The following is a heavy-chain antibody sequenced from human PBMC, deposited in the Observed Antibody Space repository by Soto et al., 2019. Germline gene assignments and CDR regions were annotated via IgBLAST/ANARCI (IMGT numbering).Heavy chain of an antibody. D-gene: IGHD1-20*01. CDR1: GGTFSSYA. J-gene: IGHJ6*02. Sequence: SVKVSCKASGGTFSSYAISWVRQAPGQGLEWMGGIIPIFGTANYAQKFQGRVTITADESTSTAYMELSSLRSEDTAVYYCARDLGISGTSYYYYYGMDVWGQGTTVTVSS. CDR2: IIPIFGTA. CDR3: ARDLGISGTSYYYYYGMDV. V-gene: IGHV1-69*13.